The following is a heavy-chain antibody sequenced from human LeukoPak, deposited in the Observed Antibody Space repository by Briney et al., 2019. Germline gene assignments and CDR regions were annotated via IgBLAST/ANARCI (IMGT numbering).Heavy chain of an antibody. V-gene: IGHV3-7*04. J-gene: IGHJ4*02. CDR3: ARGGLYGDYYFDY. Sequence: GGSLRLSCAASGFTFTSYWMTWVRQAPGKGLEWVANTKHDGSERYYVDSVKGRFTISRDNVKNSLFLQMDSLRAEDTAVYYCARGGLYGDYYFDYWGQGTVDSVTS. CDR2: TKHDGSER. CDR1: GFTFTSYW. D-gene: IGHD2-21*02.